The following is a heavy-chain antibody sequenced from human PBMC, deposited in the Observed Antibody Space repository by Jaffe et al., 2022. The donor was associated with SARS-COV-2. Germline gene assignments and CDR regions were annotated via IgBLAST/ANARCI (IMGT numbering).Heavy chain of an antibody. Sequence: QLQLQESGPGLVKSSETLSLTCTVSGGSTSSRNYYWGWIRQPPGKGLEWIGSVYYSGTTYYNPSLKSRVTISVDTSKNQFSLKLSSVTAADTAVYYCARHNRHSSGVCSSFDYWGQGTLVTVSS. D-gene: IGHD5-18*01. V-gene: IGHV4-39*01. CDR2: VYYSGTT. CDR3: ARHNRHSSGVCSSFDY. J-gene: IGHJ4*02. CDR1: GGSTSSRNYY.